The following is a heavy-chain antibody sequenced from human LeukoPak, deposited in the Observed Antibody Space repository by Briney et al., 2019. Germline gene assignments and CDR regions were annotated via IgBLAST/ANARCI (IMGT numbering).Heavy chain of an antibody. CDR2: ISSSSSYR. Sequence: KHRGSLRLSPVAPVFTLCSYSLTCVPQAPREGLEWVSSISSSSSYRYYADSLKGRFTISRDNAKNSLYLQMNTLRAEDTAVYYCAREAQYNSGWYDYYYGMDVWGQGTTVTVSS. J-gene: IGHJ6*02. CDR1: VFTLCSYS. D-gene: IGHD6-19*01. V-gene: IGHV3-21*01. CDR3: AREAQYNSGWYDYYYGMDV.